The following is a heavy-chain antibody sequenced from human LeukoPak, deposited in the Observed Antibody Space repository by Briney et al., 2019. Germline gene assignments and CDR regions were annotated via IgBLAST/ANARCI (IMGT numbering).Heavy chain of an antibody. D-gene: IGHD6-19*01. Sequence: GGSLRLSCAASRFTFNHYAMSCVRESPGPGVESVSGINHHGHTFYADTVKRLFTISRDHSKTTVILQMNSMRADDTAEYFCARDHGSQDSGAWYVFDYWGRGTLVTVSS. CDR2: INHHGHT. CDR1: RFTFNHYA. CDR3: ARDHGSQDSGAWYVFDY. V-gene: IGHV3-23*01. J-gene: IGHJ4*02.